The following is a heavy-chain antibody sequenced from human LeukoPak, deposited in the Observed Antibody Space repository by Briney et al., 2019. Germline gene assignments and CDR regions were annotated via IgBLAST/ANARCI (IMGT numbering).Heavy chain of an antibody. CDR1: GGSIRSNSFY. CDR3: ARGVVAAAGRTFDF. CDR2: ISFSGST. D-gene: IGHD6-13*01. Sequence: SETLSLTCTVSGGSIRSNSFYWGWIRQPPGKGLEWIGSISFSGSTSYSPSLKSRITISVDTSKNEFSLKLDSVTAADTAVYYCARGVVAAAGRTFDFWGQGTLVTVSS. J-gene: IGHJ4*02. V-gene: IGHV4-39*07.